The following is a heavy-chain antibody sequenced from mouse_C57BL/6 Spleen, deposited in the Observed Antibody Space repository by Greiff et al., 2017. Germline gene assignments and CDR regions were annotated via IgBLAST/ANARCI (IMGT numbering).Heavy chain of an antibody. CDR2: IDPSDSYT. J-gene: IGHJ2*01. V-gene: IGHV1-50*01. CDR3: ARKAPQENYFDY. CDR1: GYTFTSYW. Sequence: QVQLQQPGAELVKPGASVKLSCKASGYTFTSYWMQWVKQRPGHGLEWIGEIDPSDSYTNYNQKFKGKATLTVDTSSSTAYMQLSSLTSEDSAVYYCARKAPQENYFDYWGQGTTRTVSS.